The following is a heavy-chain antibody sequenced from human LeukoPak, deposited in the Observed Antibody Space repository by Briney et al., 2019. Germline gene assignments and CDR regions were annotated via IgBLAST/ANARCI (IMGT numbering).Heavy chain of an antibody. V-gene: IGHV4-59*01. CDR1: GGSISSYY. Sequence: PSETLSLTCTVSGGSISSYYWGWIRQPPGKGLEWIGYIYYSGSTNYNPSLKSRVTISVDTSKNQFSLKLSSVTAADTAVYYCARDRTGSYYPELRFDPWGQGTLVTVSS. CDR3: ARDRTGSYYPELRFDP. CDR2: IYYSGST. J-gene: IGHJ5*02. D-gene: IGHD1-26*01.